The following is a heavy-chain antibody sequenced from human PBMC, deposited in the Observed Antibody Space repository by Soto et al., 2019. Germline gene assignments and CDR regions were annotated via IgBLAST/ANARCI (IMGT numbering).Heavy chain of an antibody. CDR3: ARGLITGSHYSGGWYYFDS. V-gene: IGHV4-59*12. Sequence: PSETLSLTCTVSGGSINTYYWSWIRQPPGKGLEWIGYIYYSGSTNYNPSLKSRVTISVHTSNSQFSLELSSVTAADTAVYYCARGLITGSHYSGGWYYFDSWGQGTQVTVSS. D-gene: IGHD6-19*01. J-gene: IGHJ4*02. CDR2: IYYSGST. CDR1: GGSINTYY.